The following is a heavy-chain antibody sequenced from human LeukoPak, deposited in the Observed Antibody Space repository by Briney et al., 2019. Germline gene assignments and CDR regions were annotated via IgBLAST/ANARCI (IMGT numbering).Heavy chain of an antibody. CDR1: GFTFSDYY. CDR3: ARAHQLFFYGMDV. Sequence: GGSLRLSCAASGFTFSDYYMSWIRQAPGKGLEWVSYISSSGSTIYYAESVKGRFTISRDNANNSLSLQMNSLRAEDTAVYYCARAHQLFFYGMDVWGQGTTVTVSS. CDR2: ISSSGSTI. J-gene: IGHJ6*02. V-gene: IGHV3-11*01. D-gene: IGHD1-1*01.